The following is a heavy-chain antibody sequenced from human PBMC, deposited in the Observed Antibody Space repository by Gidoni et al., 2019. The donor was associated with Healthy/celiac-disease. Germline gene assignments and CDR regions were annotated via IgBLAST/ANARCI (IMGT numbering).Heavy chain of an antibody. CDR3: ARSGSYYNYYYYYGMDV. CDR1: GGSISSYY. CDR2: IYYSGST. Sequence: QVQLQESGPGLVKPSETLSLTCPVSGGSISSYYWSWIRQPPGKGLEWIGYIYYSGSTNYNPSLKSRVTISVDTSKNQFSLKLSSVTAADTAVYYCARSGSYYNYYYYYGMDVWGQGTTVTVSS. J-gene: IGHJ6*02. D-gene: IGHD1-26*01. V-gene: IGHV4-59*01.